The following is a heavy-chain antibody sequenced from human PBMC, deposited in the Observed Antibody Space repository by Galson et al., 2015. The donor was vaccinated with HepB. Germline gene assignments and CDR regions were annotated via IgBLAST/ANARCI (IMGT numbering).Heavy chain of an antibody. J-gene: IGHJ4*02. V-gene: IGHV4-4*02. Sequence: ETLSLTCAVSGGSISSSNWWSWVRQPPGKGLEWIGEIYHSGSTNYNPSLKSRVTISVDKSKNQFSLKLSSVTAADTAVYYCAKESNGDYFLDYWGQGTLVTVSS. CDR3: AKESNGDYFLDY. D-gene: IGHD4-17*01. CDR1: GGSISSSNW. CDR2: IYHSGST.